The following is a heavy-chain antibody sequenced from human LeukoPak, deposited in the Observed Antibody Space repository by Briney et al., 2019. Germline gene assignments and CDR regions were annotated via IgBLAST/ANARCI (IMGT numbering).Heavy chain of an antibody. J-gene: IGHJ3*02. V-gene: IGHV1-69*05. CDR2: IIPIFGTA. CDR3: ARIRVGYNDAYDI. D-gene: IGHD5-24*01. CDR1: GGTFSSYA. Sequence: SVKVSCKASGGTFSSYAISWVRQAPGQGLEWMGGIIPIFGTANYAQKFQGRVTLTRDTSTSTVYMELSSLRSEDTAIYYCARIRVGYNDAYDIWGQGTVVTVPS.